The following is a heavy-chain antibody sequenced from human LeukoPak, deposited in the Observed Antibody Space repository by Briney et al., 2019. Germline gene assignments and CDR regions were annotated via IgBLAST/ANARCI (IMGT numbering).Heavy chain of an antibody. V-gene: IGHV3-30-3*01. CDR1: GFTFGSYA. CDR3: ARARSWYSYYFDY. D-gene: IGHD6-13*01. CDR2: ISYDGSNK. Sequence: GGSLRLSCAASGFTFGSYAMHWVRQAPGKGLGWVAVISYDGSNKYYADSVKGRFTISRDNSKNTLYLQMNSLRAEDTAVYYCARARSWYSYYFDYWGQGTLVTVSS. J-gene: IGHJ4*02.